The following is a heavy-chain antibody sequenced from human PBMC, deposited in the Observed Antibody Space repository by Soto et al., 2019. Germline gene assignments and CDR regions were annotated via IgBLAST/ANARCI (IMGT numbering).Heavy chain of an antibody. J-gene: IGHJ4*02. Sequence: QDQLVQSGAEVKKPGSSVNVACKASGDTFNRYTISWVRQAPGQGLEWMGRIIPMSPMPIYAQKFRGRVTFTADKSTTSVYMELSSLTSDDTAVYYCARGEGGNGNWYAVWGQGTLVTVSS. CDR2: IIPMSPMP. D-gene: IGHD2-15*01. CDR3: ARGEGGNGNWYAV. CDR1: GDTFNRYT. V-gene: IGHV1-69*02.